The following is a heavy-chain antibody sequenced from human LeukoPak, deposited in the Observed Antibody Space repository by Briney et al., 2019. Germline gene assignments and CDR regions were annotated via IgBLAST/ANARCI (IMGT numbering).Heavy chain of an antibody. CDR1: GFTFSSYW. J-gene: IGHJ4*02. Sequence: GGSLRLSCAASGFTFSSYWMSWVRQAPGKGMEWVANIKQDGSEKYYVDSVKGRFTISRDNAKNSLYLQMNSLRAEDTAVCYCARGYSSGWYYFDYWGQGTLVTVSS. CDR2: IKQDGSEK. CDR3: ARGYSSGWYYFDY. D-gene: IGHD6-19*01. V-gene: IGHV3-7*01.